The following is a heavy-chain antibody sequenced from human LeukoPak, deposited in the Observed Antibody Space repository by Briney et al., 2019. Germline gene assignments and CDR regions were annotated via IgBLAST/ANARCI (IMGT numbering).Heavy chain of an antibody. J-gene: IGHJ3*02. D-gene: IGHD3-10*01. CDR2: IVVGSGNT. CDR1: GFTFTSSA. CDR3: AASSRMVWGVIGAFDI. Sequence: SVKVSCKASGFTFTSSAVQWVRQARGQRLEWIGWIVVGSGNTNYAQKFQERVTITRDMSTSTAYMELSSLRSEDTAVYYCAASSRMVWGVIGAFDIWGQGTMVTVSS. V-gene: IGHV1-58*01.